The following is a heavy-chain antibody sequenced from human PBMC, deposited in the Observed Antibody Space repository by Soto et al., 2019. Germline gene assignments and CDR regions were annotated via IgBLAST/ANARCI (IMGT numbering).Heavy chain of an antibody. Sequence: SVKVYCKTSGYSFTNYYMHWARHAPGQGLEWMGIVNLNGGSTDYAQKFQGWVTMTRDTSISTAYMELSRLRSDDTAVYYCARGPPEDIVVVVAATRRAFDIWGQGTMVTVSS. CDR2: VNLNGGST. CDR1: GYSFTNYY. V-gene: IGHV1-2*04. D-gene: IGHD2-15*01. CDR3: ARGPPEDIVVVVAATRRAFDI. J-gene: IGHJ3*02.